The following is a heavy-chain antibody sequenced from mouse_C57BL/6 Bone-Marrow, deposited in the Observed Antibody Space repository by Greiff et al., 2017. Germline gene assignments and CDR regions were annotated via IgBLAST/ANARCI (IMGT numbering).Heavy chain of an antibody. CDR1: GYTFTSYW. V-gene: IGHV1-64*01. CDR3: ARWLLSYYVMDY. D-gene: IGHD2-3*01. Sequence: QVQLQQPGAELVKPGASVKLSCKASGYTFTSYWMHWVKQRPGQGLEWIGMIHPNSGSTNYNEKFKSKATLTVDKSSSTAYMQLSSLTSEDSAVYYCARWLLSYYVMDYWGQGTSVTVSA. CDR2: IHPNSGST. J-gene: IGHJ4*01.